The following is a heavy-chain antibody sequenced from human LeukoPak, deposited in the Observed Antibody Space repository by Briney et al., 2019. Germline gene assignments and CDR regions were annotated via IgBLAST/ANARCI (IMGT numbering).Heavy chain of an antibody. D-gene: IGHD7-27*01. CDR2: IYYSGST. CDR1: GGSISSYY. V-gene: IGHV4-59*01. CDR3: ARSVGLGNDY. J-gene: IGHJ4*02. Sequence: KSSQTLSLTCTVSGGSISSYYWSWIRQPPGKGLEWIGYIYYSGSTNYNPSLKSRVTISVDTSKNQFSLKLSSVTAADTAVYYCARSVGLGNDYWGQGTLVTVSS.